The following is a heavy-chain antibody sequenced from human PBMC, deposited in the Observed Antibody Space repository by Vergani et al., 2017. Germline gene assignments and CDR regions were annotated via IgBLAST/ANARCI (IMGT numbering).Heavy chain of an antibody. CDR2: IYPGDSDT. CDR1: GYSFTSYW. Sequence: EVQLVQSGAEVKKPGESLKISCKGSGYSFTSYWIGWVRQMPGKGLEWMGIIYPGDSDTRYSPSFQGQVTISADKSISTAYLQWSSLKASDTAMYYCATRSEGKDQLIYFFDYWGQGTLVTVSS. J-gene: IGHJ4*02. V-gene: IGHV5-51*01. CDR3: ATRSEGKDQLIYFFDY. D-gene: IGHD1-1*01.